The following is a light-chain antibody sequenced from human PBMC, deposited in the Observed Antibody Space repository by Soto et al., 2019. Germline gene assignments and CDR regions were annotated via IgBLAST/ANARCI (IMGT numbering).Light chain of an antibody. Sequence: QSVLTQPASVSGSPGQSITISCTGTRSDVGCYNYLSWYQQHPGKAPKLMIYDVSNRPSGVSNRFSGSKSGNTASLTISGLQADDEADYYCSSYTSSSTLLYVFGTGTKLTVL. CDR1: RSDVGCYNY. CDR2: DVS. J-gene: IGLJ1*01. V-gene: IGLV2-14*01. CDR3: SSYTSSSTLLYV.